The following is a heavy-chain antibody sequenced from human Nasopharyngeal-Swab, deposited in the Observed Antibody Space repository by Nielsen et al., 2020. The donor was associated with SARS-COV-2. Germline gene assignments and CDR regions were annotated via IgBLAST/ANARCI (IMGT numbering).Heavy chain of an antibody. D-gene: IGHD6-13*01. J-gene: IGHJ4*02. V-gene: IGHV3-9*01. CDR2: ISCNSVTI. CDR1: GFTFADYS. Sequence: GGSLSLSCAASGFTFADYSMHWVRQAPGKGLEWVSCISCNSVTIGYADSVNGRFTISRDNAKNSLYLQMNSLRAEDTALYYCAKGIAAASSRCLDYWGQGTLVTGSS. CDR3: AKGIAAASSRCLDY.